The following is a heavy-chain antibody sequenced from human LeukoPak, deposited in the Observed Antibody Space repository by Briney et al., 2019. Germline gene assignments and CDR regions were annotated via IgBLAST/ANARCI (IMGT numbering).Heavy chain of an antibody. Sequence: SETLSLTCTVSGDSISSYYWSWIRQPPGKGLEWIGYIYYSGSTNYNPSLKSRVTISVDTSKNQFSLKLSSVTAADTAVYYCARLHDLRFWARVGSGSSMYGYFDYWGQGTLVTVSS. V-gene: IGHV4-59*08. CDR1: GDSISSYY. CDR2: IYYSGST. J-gene: IGHJ4*02. CDR3: ARLHDLRFWARVGSGSSMYGYFDY. D-gene: IGHD3-10*01.